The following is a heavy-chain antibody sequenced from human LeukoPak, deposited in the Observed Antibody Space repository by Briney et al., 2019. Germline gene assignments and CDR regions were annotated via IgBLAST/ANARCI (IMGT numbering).Heavy chain of an antibody. CDR3: ARTGAAAGGVDY. CDR2: IYYSGST. Sequence: SETLSPTCTVSGGSISSGDYYWSWIRQPPGKGLEWIGYIYYSGSTNYNPSLKSRVTISVDTSKNQFSLKLSSVTAADTAVYYCARTGAAAGGVDYWGQGTLVTVSS. J-gene: IGHJ4*02. D-gene: IGHD6-13*01. V-gene: IGHV4-61*08. CDR1: GGSISSGDYY.